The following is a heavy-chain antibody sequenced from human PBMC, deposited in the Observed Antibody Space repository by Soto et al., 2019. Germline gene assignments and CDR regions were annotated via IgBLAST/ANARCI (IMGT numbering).Heavy chain of an antibody. CDR1: GYTFTNYC. CDR3: AREDLISMRDYYFTY. J-gene: IGHJ4*02. Sequence: KPGGSLRLGCAVSGYTFTNYCIHGVRQAPGQGLEWMGIINPSGGSTSYAQRFRGRVTMTRDTSTSTVYMDLSGLRSDDTAVYYCAREDLISMRDYYFTYWGQGTMVTVSS. CDR2: INPSGGST. V-gene: IGHV1-46*01. D-gene: IGHD3-22*01.